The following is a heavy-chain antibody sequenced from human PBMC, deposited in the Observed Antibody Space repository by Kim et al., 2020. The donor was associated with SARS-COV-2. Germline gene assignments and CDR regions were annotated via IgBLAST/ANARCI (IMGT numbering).Heavy chain of an antibody. J-gene: IGHJ4*02. D-gene: IGHD3-16*01. V-gene: IGHV3-23*01. CDR3: VKGKGVWTYGALDQ. Sequence: ADSVGGRFFISRENSKNTLYLQMSSLRVEDTAVYYCVKGKGVWTYGALDQWGQGTLVTVSS.